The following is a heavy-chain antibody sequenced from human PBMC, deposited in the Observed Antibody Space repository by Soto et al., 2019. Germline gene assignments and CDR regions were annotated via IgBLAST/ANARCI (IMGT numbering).Heavy chain of an antibody. CDR1: GFTFSSYG. CDR3: ATDLNYYDSSGYDY. Sequence: PGGSLRLSCAASGFTFSSYGMHWVRPDPGKGLEWVAVIWYDGSNKYYADSVKGRFTISRDNSKNTLYLQMNSLRAEDTAVYYCATDLNYYDSSGYDYWGQGTLVTVS. J-gene: IGHJ4*02. V-gene: IGHV3-33*01. D-gene: IGHD3-22*01. CDR2: IWYDGSNK.